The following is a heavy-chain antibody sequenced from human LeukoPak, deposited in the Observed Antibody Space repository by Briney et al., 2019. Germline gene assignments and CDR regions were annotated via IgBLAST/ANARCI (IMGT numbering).Heavy chain of an antibody. CDR1: GFTFDDYA. CDR2: ISWNSGSI. CDR3: AKALSRGTDGDWG. Sequence: PGRSLRLSCAASGFTFDDYAMHWVRQAPGKGLEWVSGISWNSGSIGYADSVKGRFTISRDNAKNSLYLQMNSLRAEDTALYYCAKALSRGTDGDWGWGQGTLVTVSS. D-gene: IGHD7-27*01. V-gene: IGHV3-9*01. J-gene: IGHJ4*02.